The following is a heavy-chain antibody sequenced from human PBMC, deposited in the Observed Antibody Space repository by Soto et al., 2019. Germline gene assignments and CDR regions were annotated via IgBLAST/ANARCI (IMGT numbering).Heavy chain of an antibody. Sequence: ASVKVSCKASGGTFSSYTISWVRQAPGQGLEWMGRIIPILGIANYAQKFQGRVTITADKSTSTAYMELSSLRSEDTAVYYCATTYHPLLLPLTYYFDYWGQGPLVTVSS. V-gene: IGHV1-69*02. CDR1: GGTFSSYT. CDR2: IIPILGIA. J-gene: IGHJ4*02. D-gene: IGHD2-2*01. CDR3: ATTYHPLLLPLTYYFDY.